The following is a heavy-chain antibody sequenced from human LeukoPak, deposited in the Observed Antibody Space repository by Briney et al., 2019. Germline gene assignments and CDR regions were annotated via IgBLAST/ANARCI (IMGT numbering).Heavy chain of an antibody. Sequence: PSETLSLTCTVSGGSVSSTEFYWGWIRQPPGKGLQWIGTIYYTGSTYYNPSLNSRVAMSVDTSQNQFSLKMASVTAADTAVYYCARLSKGRYFDYIFDNWGQGTLVTVSS. J-gene: IGHJ4*02. V-gene: IGHV4-39*01. CDR1: GGSVSSTEFY. D-gene: IGHD3-9*01. CDR3: ARLSKGRYFDYIFDN. CDR2: IYYTGST.